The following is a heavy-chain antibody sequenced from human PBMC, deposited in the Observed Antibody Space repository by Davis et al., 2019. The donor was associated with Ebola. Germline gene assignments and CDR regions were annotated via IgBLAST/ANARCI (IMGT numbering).Heavy chain of an antibody. CDR1: GFTFSRYA. D-gene: IGHD6-25*01. J-gene: IGHJ4*02. Sequence: PGGSLRLSCAASGFTFSRYAIHWVRQAPGKGLEWVAVISHDGSNKYYADSVKGRFTISRDNSKNSVYLQMNSLRAEDTAVYYCANTKAYSSGFEDWGQGTAVTVSS. CDR3: ANTKAYSSGFED. CDR2: ISHDGSNK. V-gene: IGHV3-30-3*01.